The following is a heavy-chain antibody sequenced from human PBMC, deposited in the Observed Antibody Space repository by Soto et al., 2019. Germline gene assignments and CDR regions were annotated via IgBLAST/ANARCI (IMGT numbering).Heavy chain of an antibody. CDR1: GFIFTDYP. V-gene: IGHV3-64D*08. CDR2: ISKNGADT. D-gene: IGHD3-16*01. Sequence: GGSLRLSCSASGFIFTDYPMHWVRQAPGKGLEYVAAISKNGADTYYPDSVRGRFTISRDNSKNTVSLQLTSLNPDDTGIYYCVKQGGGGFPAYWGKGSLVTGSS. J-gene: IGHJ4*02. CDR3: VKQGGGGFPAY.